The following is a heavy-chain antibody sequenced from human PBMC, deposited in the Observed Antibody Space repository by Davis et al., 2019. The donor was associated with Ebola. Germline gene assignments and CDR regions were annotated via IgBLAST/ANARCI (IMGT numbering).Heavy chain of an antibody. CDR3: AKSRGDSYSSIDY. Sequence: PGGSLRLSCAASGFTFSNYAMNWVRQAPGKGLEWVSTVSSGGSTYYVGSVKGQFTISRDNSKNTLYLQMNSLRAEDTALYYCAKSRGDSYSSIDYWGQGTLATVSS. V-gene: IGHV3-23*01. J-gene: IGHJ4*02. CDR2: VSSGGST. D-gene: IGHD2-21*01. CDR1: GFTFSNYA.